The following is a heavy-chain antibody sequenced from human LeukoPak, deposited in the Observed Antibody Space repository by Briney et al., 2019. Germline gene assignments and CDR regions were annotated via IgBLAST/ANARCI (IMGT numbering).Heavy chain of an antibody. CDR1: GYTFTSSD. D-gene: IGHD1-26*01. J-gene: IGHJ4*02. Sequence: ASVKVSCKASGYTFTSSDINWVRQATGQGLEWMGWMNPNSGNTGYAQKFQGRLTMTRNTSISTAYMELSGLRSEDTAVYYCATTGYSGSYYLDYWGQGTLVTVSS. CDR3: ATTGYSGSYYLDY. CDR2: MNPNSGNT. V-gene: IGHV1-8*01.